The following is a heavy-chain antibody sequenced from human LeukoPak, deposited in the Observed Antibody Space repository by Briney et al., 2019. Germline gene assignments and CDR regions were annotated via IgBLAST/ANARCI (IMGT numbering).Heavy chain of an antibody. Sequence: GGSLRLSWAASGFTFITYARHWVRQAPGRGLEFVQVISSNGDSTYYANSVKGRFTISRDNSKNTLFLQMGSLTTEDMAVYYCARSSLTKGNNWFDPWGQGTLVTVSS. CDR3: ARSSLTKGNNWFDP. CDR1: GFTFITYA. D-gene: IGHD2-2*01. V-gene: IGHV3-64*01. J-gene: IGHJ5*02. CDR2: ISSNGDST.